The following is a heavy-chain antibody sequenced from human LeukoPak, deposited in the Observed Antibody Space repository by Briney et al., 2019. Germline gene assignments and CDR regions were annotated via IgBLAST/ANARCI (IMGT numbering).Heavy chain of an antibody. CDR2: IYYSGST. CDR1: GGSISSYY. Sequence: TSETLSLTCTVSGGSISSYYWSWIRQPPGKGLEWIGYIYYSGSTNYNPSLKSRVTISVDTSMNQFSLRLSSVTAADTAVYYCARSYCSSTSCYTLDAFDIWGQGTMVTVSS. D-gene: IGHD2-2*02. J-gene: IGHJ3*02. CDR3: ARSYCSSTSCYTLDAFDI. V-gene: IGHV4-59*08.